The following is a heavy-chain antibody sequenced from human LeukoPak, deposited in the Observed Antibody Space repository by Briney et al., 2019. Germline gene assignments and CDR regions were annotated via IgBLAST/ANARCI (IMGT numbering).Heavy chain of an antibody. D-gene: IGHD6-13*01. Sequence: SRTLSLTCAISGDSVSSNSAAWNWIRQSPSSGLEWLGRTYYRSKWYNDYAVSVKSRITINPDTSKNQFSLQLNSVTPEDTAVYYCARSVIAAAGTLIDPWGQGTLVTVSS. J-gene: IGHJ5*02. V-gene: IGHV6-1*01. CDR3: ARSVIAAAGTLIDP. CDR2: TYYRSKWYN. CDR1: GDSVSSNSAA.